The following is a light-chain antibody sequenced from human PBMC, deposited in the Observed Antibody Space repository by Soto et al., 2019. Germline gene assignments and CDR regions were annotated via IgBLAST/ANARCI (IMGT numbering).Light chain of an antibody. V-gene: IGKV3-15*01. J-gene: IGKJ4*01. CDR1: QSVISS. CDR3: QHYNNWLGT. Sequence: EIVVTQSPALLSVSPRERVTLSCRASQSVISSIAWYQQKLGQAPRLLIYGASTRATGIPARFSGSGSGTEFFLTISSLQSEDFAIYYCQHYNNWLGTFGGGTKVEIK. CDR2: GAS.